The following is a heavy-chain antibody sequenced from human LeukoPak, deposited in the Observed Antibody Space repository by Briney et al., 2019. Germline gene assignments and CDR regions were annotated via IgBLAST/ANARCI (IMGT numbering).Heavy chain of an antibody. V-gene: IGHV3-30*03. CDR2: ISYDGSNK. CDR3: ARAPPGIAAAGTRYYYYGMDV. CDR1: GFTFSSYG. Sequence: GGSLRLSCAASGFTFSSYGMHWVRQAPGKGLEWVALISYDGSNKYYADSVKGRFTISRDNSKNTLYLQMNSLRAEDTAVYYCARAPPGIAAAGTRYYYYGMDVWGQGTTVTVSS. J-gene: IGHJ6*02. D-gene: IGHD6-13*01.